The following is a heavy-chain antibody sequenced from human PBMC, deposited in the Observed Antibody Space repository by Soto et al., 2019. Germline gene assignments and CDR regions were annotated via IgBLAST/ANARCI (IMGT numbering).Heavy chain of an antibody. CDR3: TTDAPAMVTSHTYIYYCGMDV. V-gene: IGHV3-23*01. J-gene: IGHJ6*02. CDR1: GFTFSSYA. CDR2: ISGSGGST. Sequence: PGGSLRLSCAASGFTFSSYAMSWVRQAPGKGLEWVSAISGSGGSTYYADSVKGRFTISRDNSKNTLYLQMNSLKTEDTAVYYCTTDAPAMVTSHTYIYYCGMDVWGQGTTVTVSS. D-gene: IGHD5-18*01.